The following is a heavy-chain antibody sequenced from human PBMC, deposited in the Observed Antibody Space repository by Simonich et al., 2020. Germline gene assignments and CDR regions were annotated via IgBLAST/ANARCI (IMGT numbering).Heavy chain of an antibody. CDR2: KKQDGREK. CDR1: GFTFSSFG. V-gene: IGHV3-7*01. D-gene: IGHD7-27*01. CDR3: ARDGLGTAYYYYMDV. Sequence: EVQLVESGGGLFKPGGSLRLSCAASGFTFSSFGVSWVRQARGKGRGWVANKKQDGREKYYVDSVKGRFTISRDNAKNSLYLQMNSLRAEDTAVYYCARDGLGTAYYYYMDVWGKGTTVTVSS. J-gene: IGHJ6*03.